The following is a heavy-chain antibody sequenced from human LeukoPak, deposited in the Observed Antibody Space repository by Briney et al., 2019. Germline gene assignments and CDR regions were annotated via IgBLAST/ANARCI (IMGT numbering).Heavy chain of an antibody. D-gene: IGHD4-17*01. V-gene: IGHV1-18*01. J-gene: IGHJ5*02. CDR2: ISAYNGNT. CDR1: GYSFTAYY. CDR3: ARATVPTDP. Sequence: GASVKVSCKAAGYSFTAYYMHWVRQAPGQGLEWMGWISAYNGNTNYAQKLQGRVTMTTDTSTSTAYMELRSLRSDDTAVYYCARATVPTDPWGQGTLVTVSS.